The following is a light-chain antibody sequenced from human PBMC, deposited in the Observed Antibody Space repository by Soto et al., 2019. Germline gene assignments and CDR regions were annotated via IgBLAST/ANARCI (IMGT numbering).Light chain of an antibody. CDR3: QQYNNWPLT. V-gene: IGKV3D-15*01. CDR2: DDS. CDR1: QSISRT. Sequence: EIVLTQSPDTLYVSPGETATLSCRASQSISRTLAWYQQMFGQPPRLLIYDDSTRATGFPARFSGSGSGTEFTLTISILQSEDFSLYYCQQYNNWPLTFGGGTTVEIK. J-gene: IGKJ4*01.